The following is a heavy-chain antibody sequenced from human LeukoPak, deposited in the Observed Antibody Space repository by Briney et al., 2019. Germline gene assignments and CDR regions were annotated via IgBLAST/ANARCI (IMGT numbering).Heavy chain of an antibody. Sequence: GGSLRLSCAASGFTFSSYGMNWVRQAPGKGMGWVSSISSSSSYIYYADSVKGRFTICRDNAKNSLYLQMNSLRAEDTAVYYCARVANNWNYAPFDYWGQGTLVTVSS. CDR2: ISSSSSYI. J-gene: IGHJ4*02. CDR1: GFTFSSYG. CDR3: ARVANNWNYAPFDY. V-gene: IGHV3-21*01. D-gene: IGHD1-7*01.